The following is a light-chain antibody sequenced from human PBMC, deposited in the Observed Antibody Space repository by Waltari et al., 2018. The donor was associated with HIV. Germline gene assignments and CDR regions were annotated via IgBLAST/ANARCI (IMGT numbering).Light chain of an antibody. V-gene: IGLV2-14*01. J-gene: IGLJ3*02. CDR3: ASYTITSTLV. Sequence: QSALTQPASVSGSLGQSITISCIGTSSDIATYNYVSWYQHHPDNAPRLVIYDANRRPSGVPCLFSGSKSGNTASLTISGLQAEDEADYYCASYTITSTLVFGGGTKVTVL. CDR2: DAN. CDR1: SSDIATYNY.